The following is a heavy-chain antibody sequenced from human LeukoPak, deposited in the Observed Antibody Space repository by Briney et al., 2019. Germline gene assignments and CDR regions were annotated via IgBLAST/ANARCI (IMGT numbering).Heavy chain of an antibody. J-gene: IGHJ4*02. Sequence: GGSLRLSCAASGFTFSSYWMSWVRQAPGKGLEWVAFIRYDGSNKYYADSVKGRFTISRDNSKNTLYLQMNSLRAEDTALYYCAKGFGGGATDAVYYWGQGTLVTVSS. CDR3: AKGFGGGATDAVYY. CDR1: GFTFSSYW. V-gene: IGHV3-30*02. CDR2: IRYDGSNK. D-gene: IGHD1-26*01.